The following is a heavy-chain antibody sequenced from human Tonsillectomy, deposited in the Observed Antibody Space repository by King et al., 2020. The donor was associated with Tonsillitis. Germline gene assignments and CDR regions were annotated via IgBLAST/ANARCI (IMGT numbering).Heavy chain of an antibody. CDR2: ISYGGSNK. V-gene: IGHV3-30*14. CDR3: ARAYYDFWSGYYLYDY. D-gene: IGHD3-3*01. Sequence: VQLVESGGGVVQPGRVLRLSCAASGLTFSSYAIQWVRQGPGEGLAWVAVISYGGSNKCYADSVKGRFTISRDNSKNTLYLQMNSRRAEDTAVYYCARAYYDFWSGYYLYDYWGQGTLVTVSS. J-gene: IGHJ4*02. CDR1: GLTFSSYA.